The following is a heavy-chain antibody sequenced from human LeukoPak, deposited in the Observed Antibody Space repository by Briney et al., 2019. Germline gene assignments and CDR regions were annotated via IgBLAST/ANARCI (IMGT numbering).Heavy chain of an antibody. CDR2: IGISGSYK. Sequence: PGGSLRRSCTASGFTFSNYAMNWVRQAPGKGLEWVSSIGISGSYKFYADSVKGRFAISRDNAKNSLYLQMNSLRAEDTAVYYCAREMSRIQDLDYWGQGTLVTVSS. J-gene: IGHJ4*02. CDR3: AREMSRIQDLDY. CDR1: GFTFSNYA. D-gene: IGHD2-15*01. V-gene: IGHV3-21*01.